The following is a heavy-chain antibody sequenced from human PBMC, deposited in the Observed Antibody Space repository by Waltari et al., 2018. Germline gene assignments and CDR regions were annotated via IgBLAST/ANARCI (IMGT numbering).Heavy chain of an antibody. J-gene: IGHJ4*02. CDR3: ARGGDSSWPR. CDR1: GFPFDDYG. CDR2: INWKGDKV. D-gene: IGHD3-22*01. V-gene: IGHV3-20*04. Sequence: VESGGGVIRPGGSLRLSCEASGFPFDDYGMGWVRQGPGKGLEWIAGINWKGDKVAYGDAVRGRFIISRDNAKNLLYLQMNTVGLDDTALYYCARGGDSSWPRWGQGTLVTVSA.